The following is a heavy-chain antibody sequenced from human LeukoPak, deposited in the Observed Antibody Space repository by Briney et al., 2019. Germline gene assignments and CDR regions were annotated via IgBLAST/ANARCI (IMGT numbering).Heavy chain of an antibody. CDR2: DK. D-gene: IGHD3-10*01. J-gene: IGHJ4*02. CDR1: GFTFSSYW. V-gene: IGHV3-7*01. CDR3: ARDVRFRGPTDY. Sequence: GGSLRLSCAASGFTFSSYWMSWVRQAPGKGLEWVASDKYYVDSVKGRFTISRDNAKNSLYLQMNSLRAEDTAVYYCARDVRFRGPTDYWGQGTLVTVSS.